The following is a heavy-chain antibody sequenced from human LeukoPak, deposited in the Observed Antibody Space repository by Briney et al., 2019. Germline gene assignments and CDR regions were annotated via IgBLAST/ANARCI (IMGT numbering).Heavy chain of an antibody. Sequence: SGESLKISCKGSGYSFPNYWIGWVRQMPGQGLEWMGIIYPADSDTRYSLSFQGQVTISADKSINTAYLQWTSLKASDTAMYYCARRKGDGYNSPFDYWGQGTLVTVSS. CDR3: ARRKGDGYNSPFDY. CDR2: IYPADSDT. J-gene: IGHJ4*02. V-gene: IGHV5-51*01. D-gene: IGHD5-24*01. CDR1: GYSFPNYW.